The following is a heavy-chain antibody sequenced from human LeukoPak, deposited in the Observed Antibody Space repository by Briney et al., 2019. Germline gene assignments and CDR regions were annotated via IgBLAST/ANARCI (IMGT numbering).Heavy chain of an antibody. V-gene: IGHV1-18*01. Sequence: ASVKVSCKASGYTFTSYAISWARQAPGQGLEWMGWISGHNDDTNYAQRLQGRVTMTTDTSTSTAYMELRSLRSDDTAVYYCARAGYCSGGSCYPYYYYYMDVWGKGTTVTVSS. J-gene: IGHJ6*03. CDR3: ARAGYCSGGSCYPYYYYYMDV. D-gene: IGHD2-15*01. CDR2: ISGHNDDT. CDR1: GYTFTSYA.